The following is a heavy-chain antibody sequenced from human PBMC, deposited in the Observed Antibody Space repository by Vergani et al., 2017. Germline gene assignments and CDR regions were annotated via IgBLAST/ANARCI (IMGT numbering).Heavy chain of an antibody. CDR3: ARGRRAAGYSGPDS. Sequence: QVQLQESGPGLVKPSQTLSLTCTVSGASMSSVGYYWTWIRQSAGKRLEWIGDILGSGTANYNPSFQGRVSVSVATSKNQFAVTVRSVNATDTAVYYCARGRRAAGYSGPDSWGQGTRVTVSS. CDR1: GASMSSVGYY. CDR2: ILGSGTA. J-gene: IGHJ4*02. V-gene: IGHV4-61*02. D-gene: IGHD1-26*01.